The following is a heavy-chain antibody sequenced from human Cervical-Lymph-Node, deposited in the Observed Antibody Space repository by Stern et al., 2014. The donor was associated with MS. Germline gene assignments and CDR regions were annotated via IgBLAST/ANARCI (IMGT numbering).Heavy chain of an antibody. CDR1: GFSLSTSGMR. CDR3: ALSYNWSPFDP. J-gene: IGHJ5*02. Sequence: QVTLRESGPAMVKPTQTLTLTCTFSGFSLSTSGMRVSWIRQPPGRALEWLARIDWDNTEFYSPSLRTRLNNFKDTSRNQVVLVMTNMDPTDTATYFCALSYNWSPFDPWGRGTLVTVSS. CDR2: IDWDNTE. V-gene: IGHV2-70*04. D-gene: IGHD1-1*01.